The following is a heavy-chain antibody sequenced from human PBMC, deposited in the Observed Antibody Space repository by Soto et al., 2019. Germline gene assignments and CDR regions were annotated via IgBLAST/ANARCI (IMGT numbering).Heavy chain of an antibody. V-gene: IGHV4-61*01. J-gene: IGHJ4*02. CDR3: ARVISPMAPSDY. Sequence: ETLSLTCTVSGGSVSSGSYYWSWIRQPPGKGLEWIGYIYYSGSTNYNPSLKSRVTISVDKSKTQFSLRLSSVTAADTAVYYCARVISPMAPSDYWGQGTLVTVSS. D-gene: IGHD3-10*01. CDR2: IYYSGST. CDR1: GGSVSSGSYY.